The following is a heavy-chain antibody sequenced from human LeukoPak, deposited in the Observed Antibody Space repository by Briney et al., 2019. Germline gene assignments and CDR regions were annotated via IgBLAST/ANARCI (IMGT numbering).Heavy chain of an antibody. CDR2: DSYTGGT. V-gene: IGHV4-31*03. CDR3: ARIIVGASFDY. J-gene: IGHJ4*02. CDR1: GGSVNNGPYY. Sequence: SGTLSLTCTVSGGSVNNGPYYWSWIRQHPGKGLEWIGYDSYTGGTYYNPSLESRVSMSVDTSKNQFSLKLSSVTAADTAMYYCARIIVGASFDYWGQGTLVTVAS. D-gene: IGHD1-26*01.